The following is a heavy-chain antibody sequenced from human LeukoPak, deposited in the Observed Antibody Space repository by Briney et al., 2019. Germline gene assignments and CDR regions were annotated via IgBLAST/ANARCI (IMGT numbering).Heavy chain of an antibody. CDR1: GGTFSSYA. D-gene: IGHD6-13*01. CDR2: IIPILGIA. V-gene: IGHV1-69*04. Sequence: ASVKVSCKASGGTFSSYAISWVRQAPGQGLEWMGRIIPILGIANYAQKFQGRVTITADKSTSTAYMELSSLRSEDTAVYYCARDPGYRLPFDYWGQGTLVTVSS. J-gene: IGHJ4*02. CDR3: ARDPGYRLPFDY.